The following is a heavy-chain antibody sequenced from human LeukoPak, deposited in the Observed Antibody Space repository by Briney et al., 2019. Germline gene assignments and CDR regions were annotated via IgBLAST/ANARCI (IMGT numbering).Heavy chain of an antibody. CDR3: ARALFFIAARSRGGCHY. CDR1: GYTFTSYY. J-gene: IGHJ4*02. V-gene: IGHV1-46*01. D-gene: IGHD6-6*01. Sequence: GASVKVSCKASGYTFTSYYMHWVRQAPGQGLEWMGIINPSGGSTSYAQKFQGRVTMTRDTSTSTVYMGLSSLRSEDTAVYYCARALFFIAARSRGGCHYWGQGTLVTVSS. CDR2: INPSGGST.